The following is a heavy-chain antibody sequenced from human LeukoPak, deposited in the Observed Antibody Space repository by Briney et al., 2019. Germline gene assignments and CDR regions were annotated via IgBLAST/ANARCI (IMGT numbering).Heavy chain of an antibody. D-gene: IGHD2-2*01. CDR3: ARHHIQHPHYFDY. CDR1: GGPISSYY. Sequence: SETLSLTCTVSGGPISSYYWSWIRQPPGKGLEWIAFIYYTGNTHYNPSLKSRVTISVDTSKNQFSLKLSAVTAADTAVYYCARHHIQHPHYFDYWGQGTLVTVSS. V-gene: IGHV4-59*08. J-gene: IGHJ4*02. CDR2: IYYTGNT.